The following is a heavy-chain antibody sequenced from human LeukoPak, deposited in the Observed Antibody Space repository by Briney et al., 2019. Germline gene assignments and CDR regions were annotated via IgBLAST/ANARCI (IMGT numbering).Heavy chain of an antibody. CDR3: AKDWDYYGSGSYSDY. J-gene: IGHJ4*02. V-gene: IGHV3-23*01. CDR1: GFTFSSYA. Sequence: AGGSLRLSCAASGFTFSSYAMRWVRRAPGKGLEWVSSISGSGGSTYYADSVKGRFTISRDNSKNTLYLQMNSLRAEDTAVYYCAKDWDYYGSGSYSDYWGQGTLVTVSS. CDR2: ISGSGGST. D-gene: IGHD3-10*01.